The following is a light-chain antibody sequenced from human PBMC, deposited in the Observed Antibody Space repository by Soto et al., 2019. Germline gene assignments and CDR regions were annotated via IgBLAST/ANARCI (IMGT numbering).Light chain of an antibody. CDR2: SNN. Sequence: QSALTQPPSASGTPGQRVTISCSGSSSNIGSNTVNWYQQLPGTAPKLLIYSNNQRPSGVPDRFSGSKSGTSASLAISWLQSEDEADYYCAAWEDSLNGYVFGTGTKLTVL. CDR1: SSNIGSNT. V-gene: IGLV1-44*01. CDR3: AAWEDSLNGYV. J-gene: IGLJ1*01.